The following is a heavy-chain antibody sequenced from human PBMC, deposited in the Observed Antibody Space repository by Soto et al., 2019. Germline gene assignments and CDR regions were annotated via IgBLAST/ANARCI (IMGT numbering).Heavy chain of an antibody. CDR2: IDTAGDT. V-gene: IGHV3-13*01. CDR3: TRAYYYGSGAIDY. CDR1: GFTFSSYD. D-gene: IGHD3-10*01. Sequence: EVQLVESGGGVVQPGGSLRLSCAASGFTFSSYDMHWVRQATGKGLEWVSAIDTAGDTYYPGSVKGRFTISRENAKNSLYLQMNSLRAEDTAVYYCTRAYYYGSGAIDYWGQGTLVTVSS. J-gene: IGHJ4*02.